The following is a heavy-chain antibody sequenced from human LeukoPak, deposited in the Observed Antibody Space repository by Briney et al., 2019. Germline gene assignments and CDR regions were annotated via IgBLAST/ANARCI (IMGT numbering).Heavy chain of an antibody. D-gene: IGHD3-22*01. J-gene: IGHJ4*02. V-gene: IGHV3-49*04. Sequence: PGRSLRLSCTASGFTFVDYAMSWVRQAPGKGLEWVGFIRSKAYGGTTEYAASVKGRFTISRDDSKSIAYLQMNSLKTEDTAVYYCYGVGGSSGYYATPYFDYWGQGTLVTVSS. CDR2: IRSKAYGGTT. CDR1: GFTFVDYA. CDR3: YGVGGSSGYYATPYFDY.